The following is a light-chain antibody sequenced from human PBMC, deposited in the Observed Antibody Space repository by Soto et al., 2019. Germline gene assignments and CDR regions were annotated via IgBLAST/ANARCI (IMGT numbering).Light chain of an antibody. CDR1: QDINSY. CDR3: QHDHIYPLT. Sequence: DVQMTQSPSSLSASVGDRVTITCRASQDINSYLGWYQQKPGNAPKSLIYAASSLQTGVPSRFSGSESGTDFTLTISNLQPEDSATYYCQHDHIYPLTFGGGTKVEIK. V-gene: IGKV1-16*01. CDR2: AAS. J-gene: IGKJ4*01.